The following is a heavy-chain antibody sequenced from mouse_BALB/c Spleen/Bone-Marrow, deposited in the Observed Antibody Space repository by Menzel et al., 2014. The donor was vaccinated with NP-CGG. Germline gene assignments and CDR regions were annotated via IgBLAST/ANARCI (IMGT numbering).Heavy chain of an antibody. CDR1: GYIFTSYT. Sequence: QVQLQQSAAELARPGASVKLSCKASGYIFTSYTIQWIKQRPGQGLEWIGYINPRIGYTDYNQKFKDKTTLTADKSSSTTYMQLNSLTSEDSAVYYCAREGTYNAYFDYWGQGITLTVSS. V-gene: IGHV1-4*02. CDR2: INPRIGYT. D-gene: IGHD5-1*01. J-gene: IGHJ2*01. CDR3: AREGTYNAYFDY.